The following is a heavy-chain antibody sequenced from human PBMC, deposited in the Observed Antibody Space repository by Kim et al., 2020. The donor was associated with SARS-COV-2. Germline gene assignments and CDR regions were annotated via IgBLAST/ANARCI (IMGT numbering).Heavy chain of an antibody. Sequence: GGSLRLSCAASGFTFSSYAMHWVRQAPGKGLEWVAVISYDGSNKYYADSVKGRFTISRDNSKNTLYLQMNSLRAEDTAVYYCARPPGNYYEGLIDYWGQGTLVTVSS. V-gene: IGHV3-30*04. D-gene: IGHD3-22*01. CDR2: ISYDGSNK. CDR1: GFTFSSYA. CDR3: ARPPGNYYEGLIDY. J-gene: IGHJ4*02.